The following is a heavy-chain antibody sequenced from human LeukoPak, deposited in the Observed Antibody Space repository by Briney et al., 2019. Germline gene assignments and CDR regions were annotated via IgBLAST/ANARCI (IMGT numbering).Heavy chain of an antibody. CDR1: GYTFTGYY. CDR3: TRESGSYHGNDC. J-gene: IGHJ4*02. V-gene: IGHV1-2*06. D-gene: IGHD1-26*01. CDR2: INPNNGGT. Sequence: ASVKVSCKASGYTFTGYYMHWVRQAPGQGLEWMGRINPNNGGTNYAQKFRGRVTMTGDTSISTAYMELSSLRSDDTAVYYCTRESGSYHGNDCWGQGTLVTVSS.